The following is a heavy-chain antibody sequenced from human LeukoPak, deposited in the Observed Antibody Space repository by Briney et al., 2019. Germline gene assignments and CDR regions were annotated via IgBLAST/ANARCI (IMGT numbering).Heavy chain of an antibody. J-gene: IGHJ6*04. D-gene: IGHD2-2*01. CDR3: AKHPAAMDGGYYYYYGMDV. V-gene: IGHV3-23*01. CDR2: IRGSGGST. CDR1: GFTFSSYA. Sequence: GGSLRLSCAASGFTFSSYAMSWVRQAPGKGLEWVSAIRGSGGSTYYADSVKGRFTISRDNSKNTLYLQMNSLRAEDTAVYYCAKHPAAMDGGYYYYYGMDVWGKGTTVTVSS.